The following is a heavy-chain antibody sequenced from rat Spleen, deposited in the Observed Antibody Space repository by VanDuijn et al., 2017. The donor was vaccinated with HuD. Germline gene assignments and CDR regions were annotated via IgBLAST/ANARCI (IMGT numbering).Heavy chain of an antibody. CDR3: ARPNYPGFNYFDY. CDR1: GFTFNVYW. CDR2: VINTGDNT. J-gene: IGHJ2*01. V-gene: IGHV5-31*01. D-gene: IGHD1-4*01. Sequence: EVQLVESDGGFVQPGRSLKLSCVVSGFTFNVYWMTWIRQAPGKGLEWVASVINTGDNTYYPDSVKGRFTISRDNAKTTLYLQMDSLRSEDTATYYCARPNYPGFNYFDYWGQGVMVTVSS.